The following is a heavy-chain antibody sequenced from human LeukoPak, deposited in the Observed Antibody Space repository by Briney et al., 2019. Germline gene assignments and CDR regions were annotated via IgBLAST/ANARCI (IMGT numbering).Heavy chain of an antibody. CDR3: ATASVRGYGDFDY. D-gene: IGHD5-12*01. CDR2: ISGSGGST. Sequence: GSLRLSCAASGFTFSNYDMSWVRQAPGKGLEWVSTISGSGGSTYYADSVKGRFTISRDNSKNTLYLQMNSLRADDTAVYYCATASVRGYGDFDYWGQGTLVTVSS. CDR1: GFTFSNYD. V-gene: IGHV3-23*01. J-gene: IGHJ4*02.